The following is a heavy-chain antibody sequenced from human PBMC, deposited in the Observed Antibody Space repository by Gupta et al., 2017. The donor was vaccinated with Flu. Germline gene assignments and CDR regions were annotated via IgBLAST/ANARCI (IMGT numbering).Heavy chain of an antibody. D-gene: IGHD1-1*01. CDR1: GYTFLSYD. V-gene: IGHV1-8*01. J-gene: IGHJ4*02. CDR2: MNPNSGNT. CDR3: ARSQISGTGTTQGDGY. Sequence: QVQLVQSGLEVKRPGASVRVSCKAFGYTFLSYDTNWVRQATGQGLEWMGWMNPNSGNTGYAQKFQGRVTMTRNTSISTAYMELSSLRSEDTAVYYCARSQISGTGTTQGDGYWGQGTLVTVAS.